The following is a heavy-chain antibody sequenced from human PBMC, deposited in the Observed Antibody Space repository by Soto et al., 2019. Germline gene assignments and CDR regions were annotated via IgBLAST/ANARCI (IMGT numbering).Heavy chain of an antibody. D-gene: IGHD1-1*01. J-gene: IGHJ6*02. CDR2: ISYDGSNK. V-gene: IGHV3-30-3*01. Sequence: SLRLSCAASGFTFSSYAMHWVRQAPGKGLEWVAVISYDGSNKYYADSVKGRFTISRDNSKNTLYLQMNSLRAEDTAVYYCARDRYNWNDADYYYYYGMDVWGQGTTVTVSS. CDR3: ARDRYNWNDADYYYYYGMDV. CDR1: GFTFSSYA.